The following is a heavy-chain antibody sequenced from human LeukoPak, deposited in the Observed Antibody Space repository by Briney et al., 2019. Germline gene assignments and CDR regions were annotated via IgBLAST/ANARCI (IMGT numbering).Heavy chain of an antibody. CDR3: ARDASNNYFDF. J-gene: IGHJ4*02. V-gene: IGHV4-59*01. D-gene: IGHD2-8*01. CDR2: IYYSGVT. Sequence: PSETLSLTCTVSGGSIKKYYWSWFRQPPGKGLEWIGYIYYSGVTNYNPSLKSRVTISVDTSKNQFSLKLSSVTAADTAVYYCARDASNNYFDFWGQGTLVTVSS. CDR1: GGSIKKYY.